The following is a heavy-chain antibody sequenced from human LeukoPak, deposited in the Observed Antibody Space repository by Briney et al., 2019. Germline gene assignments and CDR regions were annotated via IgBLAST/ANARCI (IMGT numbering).Heavy chain of an antibody. Sequence: PGGSLRLSCAASGFTFSSYGMHWVRQAPGKGLEWVAVISYDGSNKYYADSVKGRFTISRDNSKNTLYLQMNSLRAEDTAVYYCARAESGYGLFDYWGQGTLVTVSS. CDR3: ARAESGYGLFDY. V-gene: IGHV3-30*19. CDR2: ISYDGSNK. J-gene: IGHJ4*02. CDR1: GFTFSSYG. D-gene: IGHD3-3*01.